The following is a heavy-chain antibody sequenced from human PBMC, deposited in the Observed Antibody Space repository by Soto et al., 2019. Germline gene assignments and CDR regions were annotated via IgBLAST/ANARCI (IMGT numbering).Heavy chain of an antibody. CDR3: ARGRYYYGSGSYTPLYYYYYGMDV. J-gene: IGHJ6*02. CDR2: IDPSDSYT. V-gene: IGHV5-10-1*01. CDR1: GFSCANFW. Sequence: PWVSLKISCTGSGFSCANFWINWVRQMPGKGLEWMGRIDPSDSYTNYSPSFQGHVTISADKSISTAYLQWSSLKASDTAMYYCARGRYYYGSGSYTPLYYYYYGMDVWGQGTTVTVS. D-gene: IGHD3-10*01.